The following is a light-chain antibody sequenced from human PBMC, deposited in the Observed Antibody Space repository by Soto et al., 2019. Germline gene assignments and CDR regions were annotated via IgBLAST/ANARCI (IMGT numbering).Light chain of an antibody. CDR2: EVS. Sequence: QSALTQPPSASGSPGQSVTISCTGTSSDGGGYNYVSWYQQHPGKAPKLMIYEVSKRPSGIPNRFSGSKSGNTASLNVSGLQAEDEADYYCSSYAGSNNLGHVFGTGTKVTVL. CDR1: SSDGGGYNY. V-gene: IGLV2-8*01. J-gene: IGLJ1*01. CDR3: SSYAGSNNLGHV.